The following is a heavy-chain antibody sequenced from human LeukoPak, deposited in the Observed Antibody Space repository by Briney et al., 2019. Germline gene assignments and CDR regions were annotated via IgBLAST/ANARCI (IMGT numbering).Heavy chain of an antibody. CDR1: GYSFTSYW. J-gene: IGHJ3*02. D-gene: IGHD6-13*01. V-gene: IGHV5-51*01. Sequence: GESLKISCKGSGYSFTSYWIGWVRQMPGKGLEWMGIIYPCDSDTRYSPSFQGQVTISADKSISTAYLQWSSLKASDTAMYYCARVGSVAAAGNDAFDIWGQGTMVTVSS. CDR3: ARVGSVAAAGNDAFDI. CDR2: IYPCDSDT.